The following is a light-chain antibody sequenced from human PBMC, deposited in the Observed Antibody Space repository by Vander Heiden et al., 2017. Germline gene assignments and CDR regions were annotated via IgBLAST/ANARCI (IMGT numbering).Light chain of an antibody. J-gene: IGLJ3*02. CDR3: LLYYGGAWV. CDR1: TGAVTSGYY. CDR2: STN. Sequence: QTVVTQEPSLTVFPGGTVTLTCASSTGAVTSGYYPNWFQQKPGQAPRPLIYSTNYGHSWTPARFSGSLLGGRAALTLSGVQPEDEADYYCLLYYGGAWVFGGGTQVTVL. V-gene: IGLV7-43*01.